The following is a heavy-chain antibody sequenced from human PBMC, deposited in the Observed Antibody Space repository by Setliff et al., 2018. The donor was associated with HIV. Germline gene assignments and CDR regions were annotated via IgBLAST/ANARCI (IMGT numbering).Heavy chain of an antibody. CDR2: IRYDGSRK. D-gene: IGHD1-1*01. CDR3: ASARIPTGGTSTSFDY. Sequence: GGSLRLSCAASGFNFNDYGMHWVRQAPGKGLEWVAFIRYDGSRKYYADSVKGRFTISRDNSKNTVYLQMNSLRPEDTAVYYCASARIPTGGTSTSFDYWGQGTLVTVSS. J-gene: IGHJ4*02. V-gene: IGHV3-30*02. CDR1: GFNFNDYG.